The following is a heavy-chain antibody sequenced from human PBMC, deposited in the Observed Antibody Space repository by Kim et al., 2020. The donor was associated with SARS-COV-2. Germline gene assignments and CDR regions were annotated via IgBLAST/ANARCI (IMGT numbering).Heavy chain of an antibody. CDR2: INPSGGST. J-gene: IGHJ5*02. D-gene: IGHD6-19*01. Sequence: ASVKVSCKASGYTFTSYYMHWVRQAPGQGLEWMGIINPSGGSTSYAQKFQGRVTMTRDTSTSTVYMELSSLRSEDTAVYYCARDRPTVAGSISLTPWWFDPWGQGTLVTVSS. CDR1: GYTFTSYY. CDR3: ARDRPTVAGSISLTPWWFDP. V-gene: IGHV1-46*01.